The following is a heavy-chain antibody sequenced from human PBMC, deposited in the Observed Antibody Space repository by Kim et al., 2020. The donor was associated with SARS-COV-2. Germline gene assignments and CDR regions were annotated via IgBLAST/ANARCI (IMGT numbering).Heavy chain of an antibody. J-gene: IGHJ4*02. D-gene: IGHD5-18*01. V-gene: IGHV3-21*01. CDR2: ISSSSSYI. CDR3: AREWDTAFDY. CDR1: GFTFSSYS. Sequence: VGSLRLSCAASGFTFSSYSMNWVRQAPGKGLEWVSSISSSSSYIYYADSVKGRFTISRDNAKNSLYLQMNSLRAEDTAVYYCAREWDTAFDYWGQGTLVTVSS.